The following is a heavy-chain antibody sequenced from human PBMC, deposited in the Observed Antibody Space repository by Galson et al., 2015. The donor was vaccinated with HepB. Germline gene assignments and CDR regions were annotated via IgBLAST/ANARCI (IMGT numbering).Heavy chain of an antibody. CDR3: AKDLSQYSGYESGDAFDI. CDR2: IRYDGSNK. Sequence: SLRLSCAASGFTFSSYGMHWVRQAPGKGLEWVAFIRYDGSNKYYADSVKGRFTISRDNSKNTLYLQMNSLRAEDTAVYYCAKDLSQYSGYESGDAFDIWGQGTMVTVSS. D-gene: IGHD5-12*01. J-gene: IGHJ3*02. V-gene: IGHV3-30*02. CDR1: GFTFSSYG.